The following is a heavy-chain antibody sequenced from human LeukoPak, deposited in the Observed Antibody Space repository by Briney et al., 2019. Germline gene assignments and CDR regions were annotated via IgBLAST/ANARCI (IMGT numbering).Heavy chain of an antibody. D-gene: IGHD5-12*01. CDR3: ARLNSGYDFPYFDY. CDR1: GGTFSSYA. CDR2: IIPIFGTA. J-gene: IGHJ4*02. Sequence: GASVKVSCKASGGTFSSYAISWVRQAPGQGLEWMGGIIPIFGTANYAQKFQGRVTITADESTSTAYMELSSLRSEDTAVYYCARLNSGYDFPYFDYWGQGTLVTVSS. V-gene: IGHV1-69*13.